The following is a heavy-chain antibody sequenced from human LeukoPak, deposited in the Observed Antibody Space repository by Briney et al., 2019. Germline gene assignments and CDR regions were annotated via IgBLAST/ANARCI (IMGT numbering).Heavy chain of an antibody. CDR2: IYPGDSDT. V-gene: IGHV5-51*01. D-gene: IGHD4-17*01. CDR1: GYSFITYW. CDR3: ATRHDYDDYVFDI. J-gene: IGHJ3*02. Sequence: GESLKIYCKGSGYSFITYWIGWVRQMPGKGLEWMGIIYPGDSDTRYSPSFQGQVTISADKSISTAYLQWSSLKASDTAMYYCATRHDYDDYVFDIWGQGTKVTVSS.